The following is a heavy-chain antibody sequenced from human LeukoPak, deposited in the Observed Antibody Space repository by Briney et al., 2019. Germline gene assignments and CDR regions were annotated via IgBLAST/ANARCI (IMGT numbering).Heavy chain of an antibody. Sequence: SGPALVKPTQTLTLTCTFSGFSLSTSGVCVSWIRQPPGKALEWLARIDWDDDKYYSTSLKTRLTISKDTSKNQVVLTMTNMDPVDTATYYCARTILGYCSGGSCYSFDYWGQGTLVTVSS. CDR3: ARTILGYCSGGSCYSFDY. D-gene: IGHD2-15*01. CDR2: IDWDDDK. J-gene: IGHJ4*02. V-gene: IGHV2-70*11. CDR1: GFSLSTSGVC.